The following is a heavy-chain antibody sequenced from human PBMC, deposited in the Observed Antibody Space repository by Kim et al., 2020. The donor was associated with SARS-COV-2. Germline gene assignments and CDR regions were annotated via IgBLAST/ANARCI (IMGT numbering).Heavy chain of an antibody. Sequence: GGSLRLSCAASGFTFSSYEMNWVRQAPGKGLEWISYISISGTTMYYADSVKGRFTISRDNPKRSLYLQMNSLRAEDTAVYYCARGEGGLGYQYGYYYYGMDVWGQGTTVTVSS. CDR3: ARGEGGLGYQYGYYYYGMDV. CDR1: GFTFSSYE. CDR2: ISISGTTM. J-gene: IGHJ6*02. D-gene: IGHD3-10*01. V-gene: IGHV3-48*03.